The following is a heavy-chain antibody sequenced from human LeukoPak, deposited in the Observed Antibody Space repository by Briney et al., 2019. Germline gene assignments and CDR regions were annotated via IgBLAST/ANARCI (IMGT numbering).Heavy chain of an antibody. CDR3: ARELINFHDHTNTGFFDY. V-gene: IGHV1-2*02. CDR1: GYTFTGYY. J-gene: IGHJ4*03. D-gene: IGHD1-14*01. CDR2: IDPNSGAT. Sequence: ASVKVSCKTSGYTFTGYYIHLLRQAPGQRLEWMAWIDPNSGATNYAHKFQGRVTMTRDTSISTAYMEVSSLRSDDTAVYYCARELINFHDHTNTGFFDYWGQGTLVTVSS.